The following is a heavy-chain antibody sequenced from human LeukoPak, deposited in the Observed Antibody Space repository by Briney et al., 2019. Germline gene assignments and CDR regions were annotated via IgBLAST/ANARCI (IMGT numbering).Heavy chain of an antibody. CDR3: ARPRVAAAKTPFDY. CDR1: GGSSSGYY. J-gene: IGHJ4*02. Sequence: PSETLSLTCVVYGGSSSGYYWSWIRQPPGKGLEWIGEINHSGSTNYNPSLKSRVTISVDTSKNQFSLKLSSVTAADTAVYYCARPRVAAAKTPFDYWGQGALVTVSS. V-gene: IGHV4-34*01. D-gene: IGHD6-13*01. CDR2: INHSGST.